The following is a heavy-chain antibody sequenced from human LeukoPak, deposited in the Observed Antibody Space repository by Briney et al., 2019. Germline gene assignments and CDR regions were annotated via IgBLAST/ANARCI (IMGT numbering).Heavy chain of an antibody. D-gene: IGHD2-2*01. V-gene: IGHV5-51*01. CDR2: IYPGDSDT. Sequence: GESLKISCKGSGYTFTSYWIGWVRQMPGKGLEWTGIIYPGDSDTRYMPSFEGQVTMSADKSITTAYLQWSSLKASDTAMYYCARLGYCSRGTCYAFDYWGQGTLVTVSS. CDR1: GYTFTSYW. CDR3: ARLGYCSRGTCYAFDY. J-gene: IGHJ4*02.